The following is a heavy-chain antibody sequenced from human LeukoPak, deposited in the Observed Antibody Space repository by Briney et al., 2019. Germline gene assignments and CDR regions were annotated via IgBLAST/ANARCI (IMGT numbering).Heavy chain of an antibody. Sequence: QPGGSLRLSCAASGFTFSNFDMNWVRQAPGKGLEWVSYISSSGTTIYYADSVKGRFTISRDNAKNSLYLQMNSLRAEDTAVYYCARDSGGNYFDYWGQGTLVTVSS. CDR3: ARDSGGNYFDY. CDR2: ISSSGTTI. J-gene: IGHJ4*02. D-gene: IGHD1-26*01. V-gene: IGHV3-48*03. CDR1: GFTFSNFD.